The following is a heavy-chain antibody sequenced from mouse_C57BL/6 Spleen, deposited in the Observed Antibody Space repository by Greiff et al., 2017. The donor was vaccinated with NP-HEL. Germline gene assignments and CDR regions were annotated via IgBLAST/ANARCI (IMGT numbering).Heavy chain of an antibody. CDR2: IWGVGST. CDR1: GFSLTSYG. J-gene: IGHJ3*01. V-gene: IGHV2-6*01. D-gene: IGHD3-1*01. Sequence: VQLVESGPGLVAPSQSLSITCTVSGFSLTSYGVDWVRQSPGKGLEWLGVIWGVGSTNYNSALKSRLSISKDNSKSQVFLKMNSLQTDDTAMYYCASGVSLGAFFAYWGQGTLVTVSA. CDR3: ASGVSLGAFFAY.